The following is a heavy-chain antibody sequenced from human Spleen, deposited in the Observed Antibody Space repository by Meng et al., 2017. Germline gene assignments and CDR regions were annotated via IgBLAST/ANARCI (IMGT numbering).Heavy chain of an antibody. CDR1: AFTFGSSW. Sequence: EVQLVEAGGGLVQPGGCLRLSCSASAFTFGSSWMYWVRQAPGKGLVWVSRIKNDGSITSYADSVKGRFTVSRDNAKNTLYLEMNSLRAEDTAVYYCTRSDWFDNWGQGTLVTVSS. V-gene: IGHV3-74*01. CDR3: TRSDWFDN. D-gene: IGHD2-21*01. J-gene: IGHJ4*02. CDR2: IKNDGSIT.